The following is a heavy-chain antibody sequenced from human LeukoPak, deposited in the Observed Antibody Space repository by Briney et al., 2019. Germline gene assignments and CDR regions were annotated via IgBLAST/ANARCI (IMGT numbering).Heavy chain of an antibody. V-gene: IGHV1-8*03. CDR2: MSPNSGNT. Sequence: ASVKVSCKASGYTFTRYDINWVRQATGQGLEWMGWMSPNSGNTGYAQKFQGRVTITRNTSTSTAYMELSSLRSEDTAVYYCARRGYSSSWYSLGGWGQGTLVTVSS. CDR1: GYTFTRYD. D-gene: IGHD6-13*01. CDR3: ARRGYSSSWYSLGG. J-gene: IGHJ4*02.